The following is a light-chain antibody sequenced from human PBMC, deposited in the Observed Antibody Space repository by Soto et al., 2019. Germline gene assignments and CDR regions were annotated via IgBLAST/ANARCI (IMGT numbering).Light chain of an antibody. Sequence: QSVLTQPASVSGSPRQSITISCTGTSSDVGGYNYVSWHQQHPGKVPKLMIYDVSYLPSGVSNRFSGSKSGNTASLTFFGLQAEDEADYYCSSYTTSSTYVFGTGTKVTVL. J-gene: IGLJ1*01. CDR3: SSYTTSSTYV. CDR1: SSDVGGYNY. CDR2: DVS. V-gene: IGLV2-14*01.